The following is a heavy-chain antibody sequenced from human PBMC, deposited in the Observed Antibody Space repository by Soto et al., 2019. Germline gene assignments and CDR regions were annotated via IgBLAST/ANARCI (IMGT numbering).Heavy chain of an antibody. CDR1: GFTFSNAW. V-gene: IGHV3-15*01. D-gene: IGHD3-22*01. Sequence: EVQLVESGGGLIKPGGSLRLSCAASGFTFSNAWMSWVRQAPGKGLEWVGRIKSKTDGGTTDYAAPVKGRFTISRDDSKNTLYLQMNSLKTEDTAVYYCTTDPLLLYYYDSRRADYWGQGTLVTVSS. CDR2: IKSKTDGGTT. J-gene: IGHJ4*02. CDR3: TTDPLLLYYYDSRRADY.